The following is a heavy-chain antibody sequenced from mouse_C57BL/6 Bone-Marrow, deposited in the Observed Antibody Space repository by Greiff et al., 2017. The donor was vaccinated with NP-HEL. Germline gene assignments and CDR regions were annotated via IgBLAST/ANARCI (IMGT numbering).Heavy chain of an antibody. CDR2: IYPGDGDT. CDR1: GYAFSSSW. V-gene: IGHV1-82*01. J-gene: IGHJ2*01. D-gene: IGHD2-5*01. CDR3: ARTSNYYFDY. Sequence: VQGVESGPELVKPGASVKISCKASGYAFSSSWMNWVKQRPGKGLEWIGRIYPGDGDTNYNGKFKGKATLTADKSSSTAYMQLSSLTSEDSAVYFCARTSNYYFDYWGQGTTLTVSS.